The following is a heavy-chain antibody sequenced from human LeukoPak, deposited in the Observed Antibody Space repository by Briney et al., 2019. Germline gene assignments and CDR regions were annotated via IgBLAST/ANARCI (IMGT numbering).Heavy chain of an antibody. D-gene: IGHD3-22*01. V-gene: IGHV3-23*01. J-gene: IGHJ5*02. CDR3: AKDVEYYYDSSGPWYNWFDP. CDR2: ISGSGGST. Sequence: GGSLRLSCAASGSTFSSYAMSWVRQAPGKGLEWVSAISGSGGSTYYADSVKGRFTISRDNSKNTLYLQMNSLRAEDTAVYYCAKDVEYYYDSSGPWYNWFDPWGQGTLVTVSS. CDR1: GSTFSSYA.